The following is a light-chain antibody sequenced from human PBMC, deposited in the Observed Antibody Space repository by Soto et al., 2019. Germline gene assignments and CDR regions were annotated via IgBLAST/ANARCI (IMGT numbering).Light chain of an antibody. CDR1: QSVSSN. Sequence: GLSQSPATLSLYTGERATLSCRASQSVSSNLAWYRQKPGQAPRLLIYDSSNRAAGIPARFSGSGSGTDFTLTVSSLEPEDFVVYYCQQRSDWPWTFGQGTNVDIK. J-gene: IGKJ1*01. V-gene: IGKV3-11*01. CDR3: QQRSDWPWT. CDR2: DSS.